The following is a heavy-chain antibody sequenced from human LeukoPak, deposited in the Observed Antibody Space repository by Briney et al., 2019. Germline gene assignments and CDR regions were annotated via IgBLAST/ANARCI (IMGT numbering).Heavy chain of an antibody. CDR2: IIPIFGTA. Sequence: ASVKVSCKASGGTFSSYAISWVRQAPGQGLEWMGGIIPIFGTANYAQKFQGRVTITADKSTSTAYMELSSLRSEDTAVYYCARGRGSGSYYNTPNYWGQGTLVTVSS. CDR3: ARGRGSGSYYNTPNY. CDR1: GGTFSSYA. J-gene: IGHJ4*02. D-gene: IGHD3-10*01. V-gene: IGHV1-69*06.